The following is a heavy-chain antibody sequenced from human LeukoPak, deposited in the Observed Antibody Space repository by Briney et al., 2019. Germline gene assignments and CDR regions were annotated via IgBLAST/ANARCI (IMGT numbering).Heavy chain of an antibody. J-gene: IGHJ3*02. D-gene: IGHD3-3*01. Sequence: ASVKVSCKASGYTFTGYYMHWVRQAPGQGLEWMGWINPNSGGTNYAQKSQGRVTMTRDTSISTAYMELSRLRSDDTAVYYCARVPYDFWSGYYTGVVTFDIWGQGTMVTVSS. CDR3: ARVPYDFWSGYYTGVVTFDI. V-gene: IGHV1-2*02. CDR1: GYTFTGYY. CDR2: INPNSGGT.